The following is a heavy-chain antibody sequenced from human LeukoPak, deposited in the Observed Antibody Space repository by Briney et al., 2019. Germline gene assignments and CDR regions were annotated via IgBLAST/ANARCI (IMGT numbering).Heavy chain of an antibody. V-gene: IGHV3-74*01. CDR1: GFTFSSYW. Sequence: GGSLRLSCAASGFTFSSYWMNWVRRAPGKGLVWVSRIASDGSSTTYADSVKGRFSISRDNAKNTLYLQMNSLRVEDTAVYYCARGRPHGNDYWGQGTLVTVSS. J-gene: IGHJ4*02. D-gene: IGHD4-23*01. CDR3: ARGRPHGNDY. CDR2: IASDGSST.